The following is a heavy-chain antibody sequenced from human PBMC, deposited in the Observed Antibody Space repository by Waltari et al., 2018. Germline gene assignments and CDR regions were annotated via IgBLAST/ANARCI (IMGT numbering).Heavy chain of an antibody. D-gene: IGHD3-22*01. V-gene: IGHV3-30*04. Sequence: QVQLVESGGGVVQRGRSLRLSCEASDFHFPSVAMHWVRPAPGKGLEWVAVISYNGRNIFYVDSVKGRFTISRDNSKKTLYMQMNSLRAEDTAVYYCARDYCDRTNCHGMDVWGQGTTVTVSS. CDR1: DFHFPSVA. CDR3: ARDYCDRTNCHGMDV. J-gene: IGHJ6*02. CDR2: ISYNGRNI.